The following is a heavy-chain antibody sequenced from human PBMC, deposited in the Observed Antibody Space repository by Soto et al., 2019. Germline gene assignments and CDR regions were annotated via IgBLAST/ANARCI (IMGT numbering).Heavy chain of an antibody. CDR3: AREIEMATTGFDY. J-gene: IGHJ4*02. D-gene: IGHD1-1*01. CDR1: RVGIGSYS. Sequence: SAKVSSKACRVGIGSYSMSWVRHATGQGLEWMGGITTIFGTANYAQKFQGRVTITADEYTSTAYMELSSLRSEDTAVYYCAREIEMATTGFDYWGQGTLVTVYS. CDR2: ITTIFGTA. V-gene: IGHV1-69*13.